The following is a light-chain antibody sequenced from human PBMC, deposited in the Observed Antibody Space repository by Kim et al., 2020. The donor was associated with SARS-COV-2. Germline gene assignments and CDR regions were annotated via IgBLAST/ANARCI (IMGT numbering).Light chain of an antibody. Sequence: SLSPGESATRSGRPRKSVTSYLAWDQHNPGQAPRLLIYDAPTRATGIPARFSGSGSGTDFTLSIHSLEPEDFAVYYCQQRSHWLTFGGGTKVDIK. CDR1: KSVTSY. J-gene: IGKJ4*01. CDR2: DAP. CDR3: QQRSHWLT. V-gene: IGKV3-11*01.